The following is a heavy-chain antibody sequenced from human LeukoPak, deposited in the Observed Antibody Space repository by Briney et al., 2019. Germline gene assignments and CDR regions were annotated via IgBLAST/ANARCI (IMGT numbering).Heavy chain of an antibody. CDR1: GFTFSNYG. D-gene: IGHD3-10*01. CDR2: ISGRGDST. CDR3: ARDHHYGSGSYSGHIDY. V-gene: IGHV3-23*01. J-gene: IGHJ4*02. Sequence: PGGSLSLFCAASGFTFSNYGLRWVRQAPGTGQVLDSGISGRGDSTYYADSVKGRFTISRDNAKNLLYLHMNRLRAEDTAVYYCARDHHYGSGSYSGHIDYWGQGTLVTVSS.